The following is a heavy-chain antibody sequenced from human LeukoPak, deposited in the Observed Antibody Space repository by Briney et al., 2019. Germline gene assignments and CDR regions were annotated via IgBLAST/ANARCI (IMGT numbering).Heavy chain of an antibody. CDR3: ARDQLPDIVVVPAAMAS. CDR2: ISAYNGNT. J-gene: IGHJ5*02. D-gene: IGHD2-2*01. Sequence: VASVKVSCKASGYTFTSYGISWVRQAPGQGLEWMGWISAYNGNTNYAQKLQGRVTMTTDTSTSTAYTELRSLRSDDTAVYYCARDQLPDIVVVPAAMASWGQGTLVTVSS. CDR1: GYTFTSYG. V-gene: IGHV1-18*01.